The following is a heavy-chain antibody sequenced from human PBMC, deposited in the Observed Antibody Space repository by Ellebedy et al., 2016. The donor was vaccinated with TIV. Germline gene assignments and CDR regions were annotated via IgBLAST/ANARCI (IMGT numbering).Heavy chain of an antibody. D-gene: IGHD1-26*01. CDR3: ARDRGYSGSYYFDY. Sequence: GESLKISCAASGFTFSSYAMHWVRQAPGKGLEWVAVISYDGSNKYYADSVKGRFTISRDNSKNTLYLQMNSLRAEDTAVYYCARDRGYSGSYYFDYWGQGTLVTVSS. CDR2: ISYDGSNK. J-gene: IGHJ4*02. V-gene: IGHV3-30-3*01. CDR1: GFTFSSYA.